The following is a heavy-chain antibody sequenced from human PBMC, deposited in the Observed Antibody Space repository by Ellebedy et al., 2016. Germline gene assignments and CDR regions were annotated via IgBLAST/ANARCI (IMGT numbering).Heavy chain of an antibody. J-gene: IGHJ6*02. Sequence: ASVKVSXKASGYTFTSFGITWVRQAPGQGLEWMGWINPNSGGTNYAQKFQGRVTMTRDTSISTAYMELMRLRSDDTAVYYCARVGNPNVSQGYSSTWTRNHYYGMDVWGQGTTVTVSS. CDR3: ARVGNPNVSQGYSSTWTRNHYYGMDV. D-gene: IGHD2-2*01. V-gene: IGHV1-2*02. CDR2: INPNSGGT. CDR1: GYTFTSFG.